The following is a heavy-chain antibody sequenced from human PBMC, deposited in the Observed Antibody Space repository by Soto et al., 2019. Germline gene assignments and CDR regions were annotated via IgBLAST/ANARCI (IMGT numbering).Heavy chain of an antibody. CDR1: GYSISSGYY. Sequence: SETLSLTCAVSGYSISSGYYWGWIRQPPGKGLEWIGSIYHSGSTYYNPSLKSRVTISVDTSKNQFSLKLSSVTAADTAVYYCARAPGEVLMVYGFDYWGQGTLVT. CDR2: IYHSGST. CDR3: ARAPGEVLMVYGFDY. V-gene: IGHV4-38-2*01. D-gene: IGHD2-8*01. J-gene: IGHJ4*02.